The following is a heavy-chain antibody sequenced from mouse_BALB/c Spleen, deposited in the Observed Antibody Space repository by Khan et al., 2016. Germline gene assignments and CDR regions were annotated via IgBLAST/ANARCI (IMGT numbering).Heavy chain of an antibody. V-gene: IGHV1S82*01. D-gene: IGHD1-1*01. CDR1: GYSFTRYW. CDR2: IHPSVSES. Sequence: QVRLQQSGTELVRPGASVKLSCKVSGYSFTRYWMNWVKQRPGQGLEWIGMIHPSVSESRLNQKFKDKATLTVDNSSSIASMQLSSPTSEDSAAYYGTRSSYGSHPYDAMDYGGQGTSVTVSS. J-gene: IGHJ4*01. CDR3: TRSSYGSHPYDAMDY.